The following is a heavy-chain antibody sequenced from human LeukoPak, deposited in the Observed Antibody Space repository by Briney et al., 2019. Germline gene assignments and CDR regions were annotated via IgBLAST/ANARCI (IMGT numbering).Heavy chain of an antibody. CDR1: GYIFIGYY. CDR3: TRVDGNSSFDP. CDR2: INPNTGGT. Sequence: ASVKVSCKTSGYIFIGYYIFWVRQAPGQGLEWMGWINPNTGGTKYGEVFQGRVTMTRDTSISTVYMPLSRLTSADAAVYYCTRVDGNSSFDPWGQGTLVSVSS. V-gene: IGHV1-2*02. D-gene: IGHD2-21*01. J-gene: IGHJ5*02.